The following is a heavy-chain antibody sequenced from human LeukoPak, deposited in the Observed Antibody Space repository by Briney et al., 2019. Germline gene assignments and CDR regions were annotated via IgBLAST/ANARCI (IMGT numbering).Heavy chain of an antibody. CDR2: INHSGST. Sequence: PSETLSLTCAVYGGSFSGYYWSWIRQPPGKGLEWIGEINHSGSTNYNPSLKSRVTISVDTSKNQFSLKLSSVTAADTAVYYCARGGIAAATFSYWGQGTLVTVSS. V-gene: IGHV4-34*01. CDR1: GGSFSGYY. J-gene: IGHJ4*02. CDR3: ARGGIAAATFSY. D-gene: IGHD6-13*01.